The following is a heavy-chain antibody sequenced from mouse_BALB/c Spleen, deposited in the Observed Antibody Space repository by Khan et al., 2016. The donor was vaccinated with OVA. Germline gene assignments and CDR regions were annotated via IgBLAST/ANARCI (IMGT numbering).Heavy chain of an antibody. CDR1: GYTFSNYW. CDR2: INPRSGNT. J-gene: IGHJ2*01. Sequence: QLQQSGAELAKPGASVKMSCKASGYTFSNYWIHWVKQRPGQGLEWIGYINPRSGNTYYNQTFNDKATLTTDKSSSTAYMQLSSLTSEDSAVYYCARDRIDYWGQGTTLTVSS. CDR3: ARDRIDY. V-gene: IGHV1-7*01.